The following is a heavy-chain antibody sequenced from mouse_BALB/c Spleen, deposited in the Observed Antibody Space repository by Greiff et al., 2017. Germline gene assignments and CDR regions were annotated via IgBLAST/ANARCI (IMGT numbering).Heavy chain of an antibody. Sequence: EVQLVESGGGLVQPGGSLRLSCATSGFTFTDYYMSWVRQPPGKALGWLGFIRNKANGYTTEYSASVKGRFTISRDNSQSILYLQMNTLRAEDSATYYCARRYYGSSLYYFDYWGQGTTLTVSS. J-gene: IGHJ2*01. CDR1: GFTFTDYY. CDR2: IRNKANGYTT. D-gene: IGHD1-1*01. CDR3: ARRYYGSSLYYFDY. V-gene: IGHV7-3*02.